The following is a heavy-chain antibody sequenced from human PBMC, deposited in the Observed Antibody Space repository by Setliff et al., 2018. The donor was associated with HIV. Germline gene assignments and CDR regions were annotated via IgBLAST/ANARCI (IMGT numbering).Heavy chain of an antibody. V-gene: IGHV1-69*13. J-gene: IGHJ4*02. CDR2: IIPIFGTA. CDR3: ARGSRSGCYLSDY. Sequence: GASVKVSCKASGGTFSSYAISWVRQAPGQGLGWMGGIIPIFGTANYAQKFQGRVTITADESTSTAYMELSSLRSEDTAVYYCARGSRSGCYLSDYWGLGTLVTVSS. CDR1: GGTFSSYA. D-gene: IGHD6-19*01.